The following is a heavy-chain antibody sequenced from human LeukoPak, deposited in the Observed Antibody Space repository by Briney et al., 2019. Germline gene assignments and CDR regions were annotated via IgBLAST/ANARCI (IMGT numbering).Heavy chain of an antibody. V-gene: IGHV1-46*01. Sequence: GASVKVSCKASGYTFTSYYMHWVRQAPGQGLEWMGIINPSGGSTSYAQKFQGRVTMTRDMSTSTVYMELSSLRSEDTAVYYCARAEVTIFGATNWGQGTLVTVSS. CDR1: GYTFTSYY. CDR2: INPSGGST. D-gene: IGHD3-3*01. CDR3: ARAEVTIFGATN. J-gene: IGHJ4*02.